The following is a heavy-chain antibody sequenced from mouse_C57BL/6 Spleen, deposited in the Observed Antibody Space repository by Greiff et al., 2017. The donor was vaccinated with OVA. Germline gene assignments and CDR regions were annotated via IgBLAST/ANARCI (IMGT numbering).Heavy chain of an antibody. D-gene: IGHD2-1*01. CDR3: ARGGNSFAY. Sequence: QVQLKESAPELVKPGASVKISCKASGYAFSSSWMNWVKQRPGKGLEWIGRIYPGDGDTNYNGKFKGKATLTADKSSSTSYMQLSSLTSEDSAVYFCARGGNSFAYWGQGTLVTVSA. J-gene: IGHJ3*01. CDR1: GYAFSSSW. V-gene: IGHV1-82*01. CDR2: IYPGDGDT.